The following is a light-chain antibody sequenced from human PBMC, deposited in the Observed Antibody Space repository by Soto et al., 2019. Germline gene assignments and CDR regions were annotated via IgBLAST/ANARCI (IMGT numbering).Light chain of an antibody. CDR2: TNI. CDR3: ATWDDILSGVV. Sequence: QSVLTQPPSASGTPGQRVTISCSGSSSNIGSNYVYWYQQLPGTAPKLLIYTNIQRPSGVPDRFSGSKSGTSASLAISGLRSDDEADYYCATWDDILSGVVFGGGTKLTVL. J-gene: IGLJ2*01. CDR1: SSNIGSNY. V-gene: IGLV1-47*02.